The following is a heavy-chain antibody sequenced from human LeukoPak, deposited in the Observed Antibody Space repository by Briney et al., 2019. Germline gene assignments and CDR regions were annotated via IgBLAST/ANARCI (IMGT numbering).Heavy chain of an antibody. Sequence: SVSVSFKPSGGTLSIYAISWVRPAPGQGGEWVGGIFLIFGTANYTQHFQGRVTNTTDESTSTAYIEMRRLRSQDPAVYFCCRGDITIFGVLWINWGQGTLVTVSS. CDR3: CRGDITIFGVLWIN. V-gene: IGHV1-69*05. J-gene: IGHJ4*02. D-gene: IGHD3-3*01. CDR2: IFLIFGTA. CDR1: GGTLSIYA.